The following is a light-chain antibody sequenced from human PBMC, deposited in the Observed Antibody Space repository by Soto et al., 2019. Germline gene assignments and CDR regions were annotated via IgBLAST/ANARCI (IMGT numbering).Light chain of an antibody. CDR3: CSFAGDPYV. Sequence: QSVLTQPRSGYAVPGQSVPISCTGTSSDVGGYDYVSWYQQHPGKAPKLMIYDVHKRPSGVPDRFSGSKSGNTASLTISGLQAEDEADYYCCSFAGDPYVFGTGTKVTVL. J-gene: IGLJ1*01. CDR1: SSDVGGYDY. CDR2: DVH. V-gene: IGLV2-11*01.